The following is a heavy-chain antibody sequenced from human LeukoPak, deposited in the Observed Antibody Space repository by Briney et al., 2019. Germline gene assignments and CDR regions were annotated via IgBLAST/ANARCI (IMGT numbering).Heavy chain of an antibody. Sequence: GASVKVSCKASGGTFSSYAISWVRQAPGQGLEWMGGIIPIFGTANYAQKSQGRVTITADKSTSTAYMELSSLRSEDTAVYYCARGDYYGSGSYEDYWGQGTLVTVSS. J-gene: IGHJ4*02. V-gene: IGHV1-69*06. CDR2: IIPIFGTA. D-gene: IGHD3-10*01. CDR1: GGTFSSYA. CDR3: ARGDYYGSGSYEDY.